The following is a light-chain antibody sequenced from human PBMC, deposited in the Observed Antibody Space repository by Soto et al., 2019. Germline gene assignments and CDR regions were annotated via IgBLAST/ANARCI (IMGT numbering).Light chain of an antibody. CDR3: QQRCNWPPVT. CDR2: DAS. CDR1: QSVSGC. V-gene: IGKV3-11*01. J-gene: IGKJ4*01. Sequence: EIVLTQSPATLSLSPGERATLSCRASQSVSGCLAWYQQKPGQAPRLLIFDASNMATGIPARFSGSGSGTDFTLTISSLEPEDFAIYYCQQRCNWPPVTFGGGTKVEIK.